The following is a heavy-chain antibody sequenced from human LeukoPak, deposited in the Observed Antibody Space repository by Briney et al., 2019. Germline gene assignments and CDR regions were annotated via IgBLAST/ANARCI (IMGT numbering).Heavy chain of an antibody. V-gene: IGHV3-21*01. Sequence: GGSLRLSCAASGFTFSSYSMNWVRQAPGKGLEWVSSISSSSSYIYYADSVKGRFTISRDNAKNSLYLQMNSLRAEDTAVYYCARNRGHRLVGATNYFDYWGQGTLVTVSS. CDR1: GFTFSSYS. D-gene: IGHD1-26*01. CDR3: ARNRGHRLVGATNYFDY. CDR2: ISSSSSYI. J-gene: IGHJ4*02.